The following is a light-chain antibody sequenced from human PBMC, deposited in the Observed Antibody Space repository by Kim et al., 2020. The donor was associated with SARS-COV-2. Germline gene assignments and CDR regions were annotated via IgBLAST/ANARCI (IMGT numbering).Light chain of an antibody. Sequence: AAVGDRVTITCRARQAISNDLAWYQQKPGKVPNLLIYGASALQSAVPSRFSGSGSGTDFTLTISSLQPEDVAIYYCQKYNGAPWTFGQGTKVDIK. J-gene: IGKJ1*01. CDR2: GAS. V-gene: IGKV1-27*01. CDR1: QAISND. CDR3: QKYNGAPWT.